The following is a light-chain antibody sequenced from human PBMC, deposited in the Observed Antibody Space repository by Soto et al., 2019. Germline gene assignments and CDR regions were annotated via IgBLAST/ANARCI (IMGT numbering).Light chain of an antibody. Sequence: QSVLTQPASVSGSHGQSITISCTGTSSDVGGYKYVSWYQQHPGKVPKLFIYEVSNRPSGVSNRFSGSKSGNTASLTISGLQAEDEAEYYCSSYTRSTTLNVLFGGGTKLPS. CDR1: SSDVGGYKY. J-gene: IGLJ2*01. CDR3: SSYTRSTTLNVL. CDR2: EVS. V-gene: IGLV2-14*01.